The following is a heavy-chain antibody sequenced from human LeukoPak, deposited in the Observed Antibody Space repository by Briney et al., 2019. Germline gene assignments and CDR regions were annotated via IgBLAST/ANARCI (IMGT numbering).Heavy chain of an antibody. Sequence: ASVKVSSKASGYTFTGYYMHWVRQAPGQGLEWMGWISAYNGKTKYAQKFQGRVTMTTDTSSNTAYMELRSLRSDDTAVYYCARDKRTYYDILTGYSYFDYWGQGTLVTVPS. J-gene: IGHJ4*02. CDR3: ARDKRTYYDILTGYSYFDY. D-gene: IGHD3-9*01. V-gene: IGHV1-18*04. CDR2: ISAYNGKT. CDR1: GYTFTGYY.